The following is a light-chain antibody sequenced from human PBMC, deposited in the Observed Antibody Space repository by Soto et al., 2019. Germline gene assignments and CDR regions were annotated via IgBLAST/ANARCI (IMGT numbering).Light chain of an antibody. CDR3: QQGYGTPLT. V-gene: IGKV1-39*01. CDR2: AAS. Sequence: DMEMTQSPSSLSASVGDRVTITCRASQSISNYLNWYQHKPGKVPKLLIYAASSLQSGVPTRFSGRGSGTDFTVTINSQQPEGFANYYCQQGYGTPLTFGGGTNIEIK. J-gene: IGKJ4*01. CDR1: QSISNY.